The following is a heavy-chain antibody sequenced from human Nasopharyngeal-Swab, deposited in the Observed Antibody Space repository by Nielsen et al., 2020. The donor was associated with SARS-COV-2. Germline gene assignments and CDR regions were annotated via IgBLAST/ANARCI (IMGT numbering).Heavy chain of an antibody. Sequence: DSVKGRFTISRDNSKNTLYLQMNSLRAEDTAVVYCARGYSGYDDAFDIWGQGTMVTVSS. J-gene: IGHJ3*02. D-gene: IGHD5-12*01. CDR3: ARGYSGYDDAFDI. V-gene: IGHV3-30*07.